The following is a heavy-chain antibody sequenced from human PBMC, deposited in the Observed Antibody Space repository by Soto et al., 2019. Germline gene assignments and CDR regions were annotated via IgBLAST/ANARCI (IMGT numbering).Heavy chain of an antibody. J-gene: IGHJ6*02. D-gene: IGHD6-19*01. CDR2: IIPIFGTA. CDR1: GGTFSSYA. CDR3: ASRPSSDRSSYGMDV. Sequence: QVQLVQSGAEVKKPGSSVKVSCKASGGTFSSYAISWVRQAPGQGLEWMGGIIPIFGTANYAQKFQGRVTXPXXXSXXTASMELSSLRSEARALYYCASRPSSDRSSYGMDVWGPGTTVPVSS. V-gene: IGHV1-69*05.